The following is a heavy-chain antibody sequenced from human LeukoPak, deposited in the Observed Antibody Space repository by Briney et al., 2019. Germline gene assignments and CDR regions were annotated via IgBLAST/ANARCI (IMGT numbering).Heavy chain of an antibody. Sequence: SETLSLTCTVSGGSISSYYWSWIRQPPGKGLEWIGYIYYSGSTNYNPSLKSRVTISVDTSKKQFFLQLSSVTAADTAVYYCPRQLTTLSRKYYFDYWGQGTLVTVSS. CDR3: PRQLTTLSRKYYFDY. J-gene: IGHJ4*02. V-gene: IGHV4-59*08. CDR1: GGSISSYY. D-gene: IGHD1-14*01. CDR2: IYYSGST.